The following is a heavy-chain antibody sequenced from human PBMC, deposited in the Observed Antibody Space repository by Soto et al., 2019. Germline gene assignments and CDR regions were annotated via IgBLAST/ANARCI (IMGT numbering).Heavy chain of an antibody. CDR1: GYTFTSYG. CDR3: ARVAITGTTAYYYYYMDV. J-gene: IGHJ6*03. Sequence: ASVKVSCKASGYTFTSYGMNWVRQAPGQGLEWMGWISAYNGNTKYAQNLQGRVTITRDTSASTAYMELSSLRSEDTAVYYCARVAITGTTAYYYYYMDVWGKGTTVTVSS. CDR2: ISAYNGNT. V-gene: IGHV1-18*01. D-gene: IGHD1-7*01.